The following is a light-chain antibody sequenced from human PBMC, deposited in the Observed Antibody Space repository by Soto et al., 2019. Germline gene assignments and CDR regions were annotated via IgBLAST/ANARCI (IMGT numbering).Light chain of an antibody. CDR3: QQFGRSPRFT. CDR1: QNIGDNY. Sequence: SGVTQSPGTLSLSPGDRATLSCRASQNIGDNYLAWYQQKPGQAPRLLIYDASRRATGIPERFSGSGSGTDFTLTINRLEPEDFAVYYCQQFGRSPRFTFGPGTKVDIK. CDR2: DAS. V-gene: IGKV3-20*01. J-gene: IGKJ3*01.